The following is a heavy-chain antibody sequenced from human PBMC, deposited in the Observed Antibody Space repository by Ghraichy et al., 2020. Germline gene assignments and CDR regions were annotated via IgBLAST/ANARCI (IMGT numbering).Heavy chain of an antibody. J-gene: IGHJ4*02. CDR3: ARVFSLSEVWQLDPWDY. CDR2: SSSSSSTI. V-gene: IGHV3-48*02. CDR1: GFTFSSYS. Sequence: GGSLRLSCAASGFTFSSYSMNWVRQAPGKGLEWVSYSSSSSSTIYYADSVKGRFTISRDNAKNSLYLQMNSLRDEDTAVYYCARVFSLSEVWQLDPWDYWGQGTLVTVSS. D-gene: IGHD1-26*01.